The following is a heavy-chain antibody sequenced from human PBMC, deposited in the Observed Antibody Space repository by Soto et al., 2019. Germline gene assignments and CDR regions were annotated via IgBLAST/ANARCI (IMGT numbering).Heavy chain of an antibody. D-gene: IGHD2-2*01. CDR1: GFTFSRYG. CDR3: ARDPSEGRVGNWFES. V-gene: IGHV3-21*06. J-gene: IGHJ5*01. CDR2: ISSSTSYV. Sequence: VGSLRLSCAASGFTFSRYGMNWLRQAPGKGLEWVASISSSTSYVYYADSVKGRFSTSRDNAKNILYLEMYALRTEDTAVYYCARDPSEGRVGNWFESWGQGTLVTVSS.